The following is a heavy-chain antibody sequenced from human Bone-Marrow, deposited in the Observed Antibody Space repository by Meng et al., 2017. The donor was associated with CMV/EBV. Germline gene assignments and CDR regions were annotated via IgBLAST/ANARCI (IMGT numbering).Heavy chain of an antibody. J-gene: IGHJ4*02. CDR2: ISWNSGSI. CDR3: ARTRVRFLEWPPQDY. Sequence: GGSLRLSCAASGFTFDDYAMHWVRQAPGKGLEWVSGISWNSGSIGYADSVKGRFTISRDNAKNTLYLQMNSLRAEDTAVYYCARTRVRFLEWPPQDYWGQGTLVTVSS. D-gene: IGHD3-3*01. V-gene: IGHV3-9*01. CDR1: GFTFDDYA.